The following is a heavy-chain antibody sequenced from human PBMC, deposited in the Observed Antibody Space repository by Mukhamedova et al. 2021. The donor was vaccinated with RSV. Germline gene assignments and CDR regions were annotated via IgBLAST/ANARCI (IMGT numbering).Heavy chain of an antibody. CDR3: ARSPKVATILFDY. CDR2: ISGYNGNT. J-gene: IGHJ4*02. Sequence: GLEWMGWISGYNGNTKYVETLQDRVTVTTDTSTRTAYMELRNLRSDDTAVYYCARSPKVATILFDYWGQGTLVTVSS. V-gene: IGHV1-18*01. D-gene: IGHD5-12*01.